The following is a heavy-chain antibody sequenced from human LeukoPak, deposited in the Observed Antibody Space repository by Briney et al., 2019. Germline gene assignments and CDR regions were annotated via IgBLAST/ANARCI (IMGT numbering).Heavy chain of an antibody. CDR2: INAGNGNT. J-gene: IGHJ4*02. Sequence: ASVKVSCKASGYTFTSYAMHWVRQAPGQRLEWMGWINAGNGNTKYSQKFQGRVTITRDTSASTAYMELSSLRSEDTAVYYCARSTMVRGVMTNYYFDYWGQGTLVTVSS. V-gene: IGHV1-3*01. CDR3: ARSTMVRGVMTNYYFDY. CDR1: GYTFTSYA. D-gene: IGHD3-10*01.